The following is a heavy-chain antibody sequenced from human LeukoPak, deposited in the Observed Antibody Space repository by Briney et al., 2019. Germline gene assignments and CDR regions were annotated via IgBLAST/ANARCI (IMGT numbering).Heavy chain of an antibody. CDR2: IYPGDSDT. CDR1: FXSXX. Sequence: FXSXXXXWVRQMPGKGLEWRGIIYPGDSDTRYSPSFQGQVTISADKSVSTAYLQWSSLKASDTAMYYCSRSSGSLYWYFDLWGRGTLVTVSS. V-gene: IGHV5-51*01. D-gene: IGHD3-10*01. J-gene: IGHJ2*01. CDR3: SRSSGSLYWYFDL.